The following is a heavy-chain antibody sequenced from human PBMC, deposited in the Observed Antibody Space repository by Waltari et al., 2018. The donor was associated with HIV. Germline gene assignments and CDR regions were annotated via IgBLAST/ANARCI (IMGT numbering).Heavy chain of an antibody. J-gene: IGHJ6*02. D-gene: IGHD5-18*01. CDR3: ASPDTTMVHGHYYFYHMDV. Sequence: EVQLVESGGGLVQPGGSLRLSCAASGFTVSSNYMSWVRQAPGKGLEWVSIIYTGGSTYYAHSVKGRFTSSRDNSKNTLHLQMNSLRAEDTAVYYCASPDTTMVHGHYYFYHMDVWGQGTTVTVSS. CDR1: GFTVSSNY. V-gene: IGHV3-66*01. CDR2: IYTGGST.